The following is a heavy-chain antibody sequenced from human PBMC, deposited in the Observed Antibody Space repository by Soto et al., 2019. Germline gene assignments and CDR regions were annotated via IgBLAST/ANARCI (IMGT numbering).Heavy chain of an antibody. CDR1: GGSISSGGYY. J-gene: IGHJ5*02. CDR3: ARTERGNYYDSSGYYLNWFDP. V-gene: IGHV4-31*03. CDR2: IYYSGST. D-gene: IGHD3-22*01. Sequence: QVQLQESGPGLVKPSQTLSLTCTVSGGSISSGGYYWSWIRQHPGKGLEWIGYIYYSGSTYYNPSLKGRVTISVDTSKNQFSLKLSSVTAADTAVYYCARTERGNYYDSSGYYLNWFDPWGQGTLVTVSS.